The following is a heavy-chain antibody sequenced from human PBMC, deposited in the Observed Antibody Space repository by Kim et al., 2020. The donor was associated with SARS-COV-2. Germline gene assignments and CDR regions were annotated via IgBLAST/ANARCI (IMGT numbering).Heavy chain of an antibody. CDR1: GFTFDDYT. D-gene: IGHD4-17*01. Sequence: GGSLRLSCVASGFTFDDYTMYWVRQAPGKGLEWVSLISVDGSNTFYADSVRGRFTISRDNNKKSLFLQMNNVEAEDSALYFCGKDVVTTSPDLFYYYYAMDVWGQGTTVTVSS. V-gene: IGHV3-43*02. CDR3: GKDVVTTSPDLFYYYYAMDV. J-gene: IGHJ6*01. CDR2: ISVDGSNT.